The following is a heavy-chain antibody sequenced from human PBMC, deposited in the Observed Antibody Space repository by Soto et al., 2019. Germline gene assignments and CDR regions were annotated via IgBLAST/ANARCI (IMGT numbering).Heavy chain of an antibody. CDR3: SRFFGCGDGTWFAP. CDR2: IKSDGTMT. J-gene: IGHJ5*02. D-gene: IGHD3-10*01. CDR1: GFAFSTYW. Sequence: EAQLVESGGGLVQPGGSLRLSCAASGFAFSTYWMHWFRQTPGKGLEWVSRIKSDGTMTTYADSVKGRFTVSRDNANNRLYLEMNTLRAEDTGLYYCSRFFGCGDGTWFAPWGQGTLVTVSS. V-gene: IGHV3-74*01.